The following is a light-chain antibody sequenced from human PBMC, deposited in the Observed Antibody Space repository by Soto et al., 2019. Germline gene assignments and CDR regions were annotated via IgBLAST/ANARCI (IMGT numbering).Light chain of an antibody. CDR1: QSVSSSY. V-gene: IGKV3-20*01. CDR2: GAS. CDR3: QQYGSAQS. Sequence: EIVLTQSPGTLSLSPGERATLSCRASQSVSSSYLAWYQQKPGQAPRLLIYGASSRATGIPDRFSGSGTGTDFTLTISRLELEDFGVYYCQQYGSAQSFGQGTKVEIK. J-gene: IGKJ1*01.